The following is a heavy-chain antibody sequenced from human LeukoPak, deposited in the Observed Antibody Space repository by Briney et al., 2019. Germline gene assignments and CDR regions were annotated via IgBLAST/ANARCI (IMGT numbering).Heavy chain of an antibody. D-gene: IGHD3-22*01. CDR3: ATPLTYYYDSSGFITESVDY. Sequence: GGSLRLSCAASGFTFSSYGMHWVRQAPGKGLEWVAFIRYDGSNKYYADSVKGRFTISRDNSKNTLYLQMNSLRAEDTAVYYCATPLTYYYDSSGFITESVDYWGQGTLVTVSS. V-gene: IGHV3-30*02. CDR1: GFTFSSYG. CDR2: IRYDGSNK. J-gene: IGHJ4*02.